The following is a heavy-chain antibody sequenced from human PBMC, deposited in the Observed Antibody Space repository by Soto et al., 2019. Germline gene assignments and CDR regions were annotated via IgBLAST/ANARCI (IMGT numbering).Heavy chain of an antibody. D-gene: IGHD3-16*01. Sequence: ASVKVSCKASGYTFTSYAMHWVRQAPGQRLEWMGWINAGNGNTKYSQKFQGRVTITRDTSASTAYMELSSLRSEDTAVYYCAREGDLYYYYGMDVWGQGTTVTV. CDR1: GYTFTSYA. CDR2: INAGNGNT. J-gene: IGHJ6*02. CDR3: AREGDLYYYYGMDV. V-gene: IGHV1-3*01.